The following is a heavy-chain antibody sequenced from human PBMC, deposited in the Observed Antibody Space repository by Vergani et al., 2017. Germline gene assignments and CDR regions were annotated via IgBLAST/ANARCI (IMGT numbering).Heavy chain of an antibody. CDR3: ARGVITFGGVIAHFDY. J-gene: IGHJ4*02. CDR1: GYTFTSYY. Sequence: QVQLVQSGAEVKKPGASVKVSCKASGYTFTSYYMHWVRQAPGQMLEWMGIINPRGGSTSYAQKFQGRVTMTRDPSPSTVYLELSSLRSEDTAVYYCARGVITFGGVIAHFDYWGQGTLVTVSS. V-gene: IGHV1-46*03. CDR2: INPRGGST. D-gene: IGHD3-16*02.